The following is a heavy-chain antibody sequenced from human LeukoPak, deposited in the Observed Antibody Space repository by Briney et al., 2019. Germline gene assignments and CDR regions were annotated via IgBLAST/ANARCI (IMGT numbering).Heavy chain of an antibody. Sequence: GESLKISCKGSGYSFTSYWIGWVRQMPGKGLEWMGIIYPGDSDTRYSPSFQGQVTISADKSISTAYLQWSSLKASDTAMYYCARSRGWELLGYYFDYWGQGTLVTVSS. CDR1: GYSFTSYW. D-gene: IGHD1-26*01. CDR2: IYPGDSDT. J-gene: IGHJ4*02. V-gene: IGHV5-51*01. CDR3: ARSRGWELLGYYFDY.